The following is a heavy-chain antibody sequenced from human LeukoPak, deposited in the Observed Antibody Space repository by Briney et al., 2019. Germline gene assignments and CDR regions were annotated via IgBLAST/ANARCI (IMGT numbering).Heavy chain of an antibody. Sequence: GASVKVSCKASGYTFTGYYMHWVRQAPGQGREWMGWINPNSGGTNYAQKFQGRVTMTRDTSISTAYMELSRLRSDDTAVYYCARASDSSGWYEWNAFDIWGQGTMVTVSS. CDR1: GYTFTGYY. J-gene: IGHJ3*02. CDR2: INPNSGGT. V-gene: IGHV1-2*02. CDR3: ARASDSSGWYEWNAFDI. D-gene: IGHD6-19*01.